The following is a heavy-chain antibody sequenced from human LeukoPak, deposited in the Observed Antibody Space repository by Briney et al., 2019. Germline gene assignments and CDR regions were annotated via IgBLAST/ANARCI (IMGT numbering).Heavy chain of an antibody. CDR1: GYTFTSYG. CDR2: ISAYNGNT. Sequence: GASVKVSCKASGYTFTSYGISWVRQAPGQGLEWMGWISAYNGNTNYAQKLQGRVTMTTDTSTSTAYMEPRSLRSDDTAVYYCASRSGWYGGDAFDIWGQGTMVTVPS. D-gene: IGHD6-19*01. V-gene: IGHV1-18*01. J-gene: IGHJ3*02. CDR3: ASRSGWYGGDAFDI.